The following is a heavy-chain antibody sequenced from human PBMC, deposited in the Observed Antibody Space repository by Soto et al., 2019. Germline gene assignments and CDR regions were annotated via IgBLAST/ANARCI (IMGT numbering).Heavy chain of an antibody. CDR1: GFTVSSNY. J-gene: IGHJ3*02. CDR2: IYSGGST. CDR3: VSSGNYYDSSGSPSDAFDI. V-gene: IGHV3-53*01. D-gene: IGHD3-22*01. Sequence: EVQLVESGGGLIQPGGSLRLSCAASGFTVSSNYMSWVRQAPGKGLEWVSVIYSGGSTYYADSVKGRFTISRDNSKNTLYLQMNSLRAEDTAVYYCVSSGNYYDSSGSPSDAFDIWGQGTMVTVSS.